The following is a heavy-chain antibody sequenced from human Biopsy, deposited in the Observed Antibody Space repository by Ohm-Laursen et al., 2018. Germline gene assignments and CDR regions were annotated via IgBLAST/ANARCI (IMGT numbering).Heavy chain of an antibody. CDR2: INPKNGDT. CDR3: ARESNPKRLGD. J-gene: IGHJ4*02. CDR1: GYTFTGYY. D-gene: IGHD3-16*01. V-gene: IGHV1-2*02. Sequence: GASVKVSCKASGYTFTGYYIHWVRQAPGQGLEWMGYINPKNGDTNYEQKFRGRVTVTRDTSINTLYVDLSRLTPDDTAVYYCARESNPKRLGDWGQGTLVTVSS.